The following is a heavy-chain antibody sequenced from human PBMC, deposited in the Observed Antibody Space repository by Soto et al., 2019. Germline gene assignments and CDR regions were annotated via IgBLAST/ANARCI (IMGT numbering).Heavy chain of an antibody. J-gene: IGHJ5*02. Sequence: ASVKVSCKASGYTFTSYDINWVRQATGQGLEWMGWMNPNSGNTNYAQKFQGRVTMTTDTSTSTAYMELRSLRSDDTAVYYCARDPLAGRQYSSSSGWFDPWGQGTLVTVSS. D-gene: IGHD6-6*01. CDR2: MNPNSGNT. CDR3: ARDPLAGRQYSSSSGWFDP. CDR1: GYTFTSYD. V-gene: IGHV1-8*01.